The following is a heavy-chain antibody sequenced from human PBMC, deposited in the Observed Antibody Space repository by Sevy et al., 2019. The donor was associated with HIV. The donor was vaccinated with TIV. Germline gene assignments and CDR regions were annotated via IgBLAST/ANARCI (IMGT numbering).Heavy chain of an antibody. D-gene: IGHD3-10*01. CDR2: IYSGGST. CDR1: GFTVSSNY. V-gene: IGHV3-53*01. J-gene: IGHJ5*02. CDR3: ARDLSWVRGVITYNWLDP. Sequence: GGSLRLSCAASGFTVSSNYMSWVRQAPGKGLEWVSVIYSGGSTYYADSVKGRFTISRDNSKNTLYLQMNSLRAEDTAVYYCARDLSWVRGVITYNWLDPWGQGTLVTVSS.